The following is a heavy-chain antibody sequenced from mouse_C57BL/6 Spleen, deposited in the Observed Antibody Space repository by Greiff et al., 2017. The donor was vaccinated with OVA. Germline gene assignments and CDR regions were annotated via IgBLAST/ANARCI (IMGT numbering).Heavy chain of an antibody. CDR2: ILPGSGST. V-gene: IGHV1-9*01. D-gene: IGHD3-2*02. CDR3: ARGGSSGYRAMDY. J-gene: IGHJ4*01. CDR1: GYTFTGYW. Sequence: QVQLQQSGAELMKPGASVKLSCKATGYTFTGYWIEWVKQRPGHGLEWIGEILPGSGSTNYNEKFKGKATFTADTSSNTAYMLLRSLITEDSAIYYCARGGSSGYRAMDYWGQGTSVTVSS.